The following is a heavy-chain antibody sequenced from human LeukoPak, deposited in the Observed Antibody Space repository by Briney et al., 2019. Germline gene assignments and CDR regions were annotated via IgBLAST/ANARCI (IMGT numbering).Heavy chain of an antibody. Sequence: KTSETLSLTCTVSGASISSGTYSWSWIRQPPGEGLEWIGYIYHTGSTYYNPSLKGRVTISVDRSKNQFSLNLNFVTAADTALYYCGRGDGSGSGRWFDPWGQGTLITVSS. J-gene: IGHJ5*02. V-gene: IGHV4-30-2*01. CDR2: IYHTGST. CDR3: GRGDGSGSGRWFDP. D-gene: IGHD3-10*01. CDR1: GASISSGTYS.